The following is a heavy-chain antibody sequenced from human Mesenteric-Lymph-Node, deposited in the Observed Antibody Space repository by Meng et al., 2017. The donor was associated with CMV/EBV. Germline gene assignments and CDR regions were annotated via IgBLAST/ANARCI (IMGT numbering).Heavy chain of an antibody. V-gene: IGHV1-2*02. CDR1: GYTFTGYY. J-gene: IGHJ4*02. Sequence: ASVKVSCKASGYTFTGYYMHWVRQAPGQGLEWMGWINPNSGGTNYAQKFQGRVTMTRDTSISTAYMELSRLRSEDTAVYYCARGYDSSGYHLDYWGQGTLVTVSS. CDR2: INPNSGGT. D-gene: IGHD3-22*01. CDR3: ARGYDSSGYHLDY.